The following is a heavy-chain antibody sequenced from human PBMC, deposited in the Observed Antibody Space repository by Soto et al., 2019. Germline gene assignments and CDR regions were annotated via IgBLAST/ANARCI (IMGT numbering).Heavy chain of an antibody. D-gene: IGHD3-22*01. V-gene: IGHV1-3*01. CDR1: GYTFTSYA. CDR2: INAGNGNT. Sequence: GASVKVSCKASGYTFTSYAMHWVRQAPGQRLEWMGWINAGNGNTKYSQKFQGRVTITRDTSASTAYMELSSLRSEDTAVYYCARDRDYYDSSGYYSDFDYWGQGTLVTAPQ. J-gene: IGHJ4*02. CDR3: ARDRDYYDSSGYYSDFDY.